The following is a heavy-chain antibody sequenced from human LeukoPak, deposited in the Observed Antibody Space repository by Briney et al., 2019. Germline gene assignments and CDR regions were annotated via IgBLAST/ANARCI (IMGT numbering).Heavy chain of an antibody. V-gene: IGHV1-46*01. CDR1: GYTFTSYY. CDR2: INPSGGST. CDR3: ATHIVDIVATIAPDY. Sequence: GASVKVSCKASGYTFTSYYMHWVRQAPGQGLEWMGIINPSGGSTSYAQKFQGRVTMTRDMSTSTVYMGLSSLRSEDTAVYYCATHIVDIVATIAPDYWGQGTLVTVSS. D-gene: IGHD5-12*01. J-gene: IGHJ4*02.